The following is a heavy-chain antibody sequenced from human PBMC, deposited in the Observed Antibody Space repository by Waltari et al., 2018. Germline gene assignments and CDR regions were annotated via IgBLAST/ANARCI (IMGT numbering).Heavy chain of an antibody. Sequence: QLQESGPGLVKPSGTLSLSCDVSGDSVTSANWWSWVRQSPQRGLEWIGQVLSTGKTNYSPSFASRVTMSLDASNNQFSLKVTSATAADTAVYYCARDRGRGLYLDVWGPGTLVTVSP. CDR1: GDSVTSANW. J-gene: IGHJ4*02. CDR3: ARDRGRGLYLDV. D-gene: IGHD2-15*01. V-gene: IGHV4-4*02. CDR2: VLSTGKT.